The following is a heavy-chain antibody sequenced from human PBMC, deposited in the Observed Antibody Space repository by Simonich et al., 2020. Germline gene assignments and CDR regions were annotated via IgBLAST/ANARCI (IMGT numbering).Heavy chain of an antibody. Sequence: VQLVESGGGLVQPGGSLRLSCAASGFTFSSYWMSWVRQPPGKGLEWVANIKQDGSEKYYVDSVTGRFTISRDDAKNSLYLKRNSLRAEDTAVYYCARDGLGTAYYYYMDVWGKGTTVTVSS. V-gene: IGHV3-7*01. J-gene: IGHJ6*03. CDR1: GFTFSSYW. CDR2: IKQDGSEK. D-gene: IGHD7-27*01. CDR3: ARDGLGTAYYYYMDV.